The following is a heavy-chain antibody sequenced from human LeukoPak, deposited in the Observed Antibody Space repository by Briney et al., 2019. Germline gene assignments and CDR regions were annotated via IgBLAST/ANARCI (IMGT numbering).Heavy chain of an antibody. V-gene: IGHV4-61*02. CDR1: GGSISSCDYD. J-gene: IGHJ4*02. CDR2: IYTSGST. Sequence: SQTLSLTCTVSGGSISSCDYDWSWIRQPAGKELEWIGRIYTSGSTNYNPSLQSRVTISIDTSKNQFSLNLRSVTAADTAVYYCARMVSGGFWSGYYMDYWGQGTLVTVSS. CDR3: ARMVSGGFWSGYYMDY. D-gene: IGHD3-3*01.